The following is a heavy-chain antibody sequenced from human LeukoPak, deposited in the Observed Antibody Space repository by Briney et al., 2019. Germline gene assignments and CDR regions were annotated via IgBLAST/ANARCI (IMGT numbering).Heavy chain of an antibody. V-gene: IGHV1-2*06. CDR3: ARVRYNWNQNSGFDY. CDR1: GYTFTSYG. D-gene: IGHD1-20*01. CDR2: INPNSGGT. J-gene: IGHJ4*02. Sequence: PGASVKVSCKASGYTFTSYGISWVRQAPGQGLEWMGRINPNSGGTNYAQKFQGRVTMTRDTSISTAYMELSRLRSDDTAVYYCARVRYNWNQNSGFDYWGQGTLVTVSS.